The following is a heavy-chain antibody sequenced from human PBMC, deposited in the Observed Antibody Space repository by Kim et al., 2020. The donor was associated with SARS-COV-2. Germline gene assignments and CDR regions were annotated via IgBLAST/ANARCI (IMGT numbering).Heavy chain of an antibody. CDR3: AHSGVADIYDFWSGYLWGYFDY. CDR2: IYWDDDK. V-gene: IGHV2-5*02. J-gene: IGHJ4*02. Sequence: SGPTLVNPTQTLTLTCTFSGFSLSTSGVGVGWIRQPPGKALEWLALIYWDDDKRYSPSLKSRLTITKDTSKNQVVLTMTNMDPVDTATYYCAHSGVADIYDFWSGYLWGYFDYWGQGTLVTVSS. CDR1: GFSLSTSGVG. D-gene: IGHD3-3*01.